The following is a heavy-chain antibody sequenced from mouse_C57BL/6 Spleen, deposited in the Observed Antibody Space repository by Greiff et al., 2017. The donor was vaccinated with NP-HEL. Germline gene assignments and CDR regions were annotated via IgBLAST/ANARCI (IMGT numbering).Heavy chain of an antibody. CDR1: GFTFSSYA. V-gene: IGHV5-4*01. J-gene: IGHJ4*01. CDR3: ARAPDYYSSSYEGYAMDY. D-gene: IGHD1-1*01. Sequence: EVQVVESGGGLVKPGGSLKLSCAASGFTFSSYAMSWVRQTPEKRLEWVATISDGGSYTYYPDNVKGRFTISRDNAKNNLYLQMSHLKSEDTAMYYCARAPDYYSSSYEGYAMDYWGQGTSVTVSS. CDR2: ISDGGSYT.